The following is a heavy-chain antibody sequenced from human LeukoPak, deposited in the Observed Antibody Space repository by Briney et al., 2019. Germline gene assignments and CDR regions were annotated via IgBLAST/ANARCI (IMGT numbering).Heavy chain of an antibody. CDR2: ISYDGNKI. Sequence: GGSLRLSCAASEFTFSNYAMHWVRQAPGEGLEWVTGISYDGNKIYYTDSVKGRFTIPRDNSKSTLYLQMNSLGVEDAAVYYCARGAGGSSGWSTIRYFDYWGQGTLVTISS. CDR3: ARGAGGSSGWSTIRYFDY. J-gene: IGHJ4*02. CDR1: EFTFSNYA. D-gene: IGHD6-13*01. V-gene: IGHV3-30-3*01.